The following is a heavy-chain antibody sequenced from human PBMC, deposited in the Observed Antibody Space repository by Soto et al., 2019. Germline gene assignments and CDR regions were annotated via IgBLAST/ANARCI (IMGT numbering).Heavy chain of an antibody. CDR3: AVLEWFFRTNMPFHH. V-gene: IGHV1-46*01. CDR2: INPSVGTT. D-gene: IGHD3-3*01. Sequence: QVQLVQSGAEVKKPGASVKVSCKASGYTFTNYHMHWVRQAPGQGLECMGIINPSVGTTTYAQKFQGRVTMTRDTSTSTVYMELSSLTSEDTAVYYCAVLEWFFRTNMPFHHWGQGTLVTISS. CDR1: GYTFTNYH. J-gene: IGHJ1*01.